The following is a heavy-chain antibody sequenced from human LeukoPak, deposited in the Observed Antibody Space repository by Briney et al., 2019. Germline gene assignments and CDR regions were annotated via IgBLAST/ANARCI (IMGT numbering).Heavy chain of an antibody. V-gene: IGHV3-11*04. Sequence: GGSLRLSCAASEFIVSANYMSWVRQAPGKGLEWVSYISSSSSTIYYADSVKGRLTVSRNNAKNSLYLQMNSLRPEDTAVYYCARGGYCSGGRCYGGDYWGQGTLVTVSS. D-gene: IGHD2-15*01. CDR3: ARGGYCSGGRCYGGDY. CDR1: EFIVSANY. J-gene: IGHJ4*02. CDR2: ISSSSSTI.